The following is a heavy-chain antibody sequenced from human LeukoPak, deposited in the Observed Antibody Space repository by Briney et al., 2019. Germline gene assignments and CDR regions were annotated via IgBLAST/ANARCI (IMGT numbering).Heavy chain of an antibody. Sequence: GGSLRLSCAASGFTFSSYSMNWVRQAPGKGLEWVSAISGSGGSTYYADSVKGRFTISRDNSKNTLYLQMNSLRAEDTAVYFCARRSLSSTALDYWGQGTLVTVSS. CDR2: ISGSGGST. CDR1: GFTFSSYS. D-gene: IGHD2-21*02. CDR3: ARRSLSSTALDY. V-gene: IGHV3-23*01. J-gene: IGHJ4*02.